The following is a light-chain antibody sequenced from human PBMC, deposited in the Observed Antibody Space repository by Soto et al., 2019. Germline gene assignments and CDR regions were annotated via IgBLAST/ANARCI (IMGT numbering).Light chain of an antibody. CDR2: CAC. CDR1: QSVSNNY. Sequence: EIVLTQSPGTLSLSPGERATLSCRASQSVSNNYLAWYQQKPGQAPTLLMYCACNRATGISDRFSGSGSGTDCTVTISRREHKNCAVYYCQQYGSSCTFGQGTKVEIK. V-gene: IGKV3-20*01. CDR3: QQYGSSCT. J-gene: IGKJ1*01.